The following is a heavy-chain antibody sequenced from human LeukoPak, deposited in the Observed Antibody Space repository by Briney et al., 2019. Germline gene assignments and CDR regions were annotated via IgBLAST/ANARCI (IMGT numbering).Heavy chain of an antibody. CDR1: GFTFSSYG. J-gene: IGHJ3*02. Sequence: GGSLRLSCAASGFTFSSYGMHWVRQAPGKGLEWVAVISYDGFNKYYADSVKGRLTISRDNAKNSLYLQMNSLRAEDTAVYYCAREPTYYYDSSGYYSAFDIWGQGTMVTVSS. D-gene: IGHD3-22*01. CDR3: AREPTYYYDSSGYYSAFDI. CDR2: ISYDGFNK. V-gene: IGHV3-30*03.